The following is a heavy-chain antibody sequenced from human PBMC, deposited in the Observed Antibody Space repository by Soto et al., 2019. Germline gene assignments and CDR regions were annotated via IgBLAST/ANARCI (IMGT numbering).Heavy chain of an antibody. D-gene: IGHD6-19*01. CDR1: GFTFSVYN. V-gene: IGHV3-11*01. J-gene: IGHJ4*02. Sequence: PGGSLRLSCAASGFTFSVYNMNWIRQAPGKGLEWVSYICNSGINIYYAESVKGRFTISRDNAKNSLHLQMNSLRDEDTDVYYCARDIGSGGYDYWGQGTLVTVS. CDR3: ARDIGSGGYDY. CDR2: ICNSGINI.